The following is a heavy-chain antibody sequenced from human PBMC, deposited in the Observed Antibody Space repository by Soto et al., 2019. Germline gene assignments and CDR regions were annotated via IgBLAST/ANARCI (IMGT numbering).Heavy chain of an antibody. V-gene: IGHV1-18*01. D-gene: IGHD2-21*01. CDR1: GYTFTSYG. J-gene: IGHJ5*02. CDR3: ARDAYCGGDCYNWFDP. CDR2: ISAYNGNT. Sequence: QVPLVQSGAEVKKPGASVKVSCKASGYTFTSYGISWVRQAPGQGLEWMGWISAYNGNTNYAQKLQGRVTMTTDTSTSTAYMELRSLRSDDTAVYYCARDAYCGGDCYNWFDPWGQGTLVTVSS.